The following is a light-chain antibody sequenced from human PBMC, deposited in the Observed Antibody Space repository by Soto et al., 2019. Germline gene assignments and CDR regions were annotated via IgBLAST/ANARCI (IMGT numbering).Light chain of an antibody. J-gene: IGLJ2*01. CDR2: SNN. CDR1: SSNVGSYT. Sequence: QSALTQPPSASGTPGQRVTISCSGSSSNVGSYTVNWYQQLPGTAPKLLIYSNNQRPSGVPDRFSGSKSGTSASLAINGLQSEDEPDYYCAAWDDSLAGVVFGGGTKLTVL. V-gene: IGLV1-44*01. CDR3: AAWDDSLAGVV.